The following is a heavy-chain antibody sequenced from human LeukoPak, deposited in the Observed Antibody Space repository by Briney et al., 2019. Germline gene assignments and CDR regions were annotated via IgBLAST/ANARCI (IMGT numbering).Heavy chain of an antibody. J-gene: IGHJ3*02. V-gene: IGHV3-23*01. CDR1: GFTFSSYA. D-gene: IGHD6-19*01. Sequence: PGGSLRLSCAASGFTFSSYAMRWVRQPPGKGLEWVSAISGSGGSTYYADSVKGRFTISRDNSKNTLYLQMNSLRAEDTAVYYCAKVRRSSGWYRGAFDIWGQGTMVTVSS. CDR3: AKVRRSSGWYRGAFDI. CDR2: ISGSGGST.